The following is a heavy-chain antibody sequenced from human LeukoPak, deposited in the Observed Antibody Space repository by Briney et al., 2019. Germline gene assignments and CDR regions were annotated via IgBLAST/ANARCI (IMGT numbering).Heavy chain of an antibody. D-gene: IGHD4-17*01. CDR2: ISGSGGST. Sequence: GGSLRLSCAASGFTFSSFAMSWVRQAPGKGLEWVSTISGSGGSTNYADSVKGRFTFSRDNSKNTLYLQMNSQRAEDTAVYYCAKDLPDYGDYIEGYWGQGTLVTVSS. CDR1: GFTFSSFA. J-gene: IGHJ4*02. CDR3: AKDLPDYGDYIEGY. V-gene: IGHV3-23*01.